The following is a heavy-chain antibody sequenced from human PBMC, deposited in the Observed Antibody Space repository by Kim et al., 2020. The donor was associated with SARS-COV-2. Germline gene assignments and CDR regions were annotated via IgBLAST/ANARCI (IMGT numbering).Heavy chain of an antibody. V-gene: IGHV1-69*13. D-gene: IGHD2-15*01. J-gene: IGHJ6*01. CDR3: ASLPPPLYCCGQSCQVAYY. CDR1: GGTFNNYA. Sequence: SVKVSCKASGGTFNNYAISWVRQAPRQGLEWLGGIIPGFPTAHYAQRFQGRLTITADESTSTVYMDLSSLTSDDTAVYYCASLPPPLYCCGQSCQVAYY. CDR2: IIPGFPTA.